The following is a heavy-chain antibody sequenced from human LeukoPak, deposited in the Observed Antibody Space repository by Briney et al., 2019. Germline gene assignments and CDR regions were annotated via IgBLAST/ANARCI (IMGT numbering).Heavy chain of an antibody. CDR1: GGSFSTSNW. Sequence: AETLSLTCAVSGGSFSTSNWWSWVRQPPGEGLEGIGEFYHSGSTNYNPSLKSRVTISVDKSKNQFSLKLSSVTAADTAVYYCARVRYFDWSFDAFDIWGQGTMVTVSS. CDR3: ARVRYFDWSFDAFDI. D-gene: IGHD3-9*01. CDR2: FYHSGST. J-gene: IGHJ3*02. V-gene: IGHV4-4*02.